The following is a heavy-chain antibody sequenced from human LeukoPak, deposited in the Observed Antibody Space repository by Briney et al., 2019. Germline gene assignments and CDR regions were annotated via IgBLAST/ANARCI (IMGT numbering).Heavy chain of an antibody. V-gene: IGHV3-15*05. D-gene: IGHD5-12*01. CDR1: RLTFIKVL. CDR3: ATESFRKSGIDY. J-gene: IGHJ4*02. CDR2: IKTKTDGGTP. Sequence: GGSLPLSCAGSRLTFIKVLLKWLRQAPGKGLEWVGHIKTKTDGGTPDYAAVVKGSFTLSRDDSKNTLYLQMNSLRAEDTALYYCATESFRKSGIDYWGQGSQVSVSS.